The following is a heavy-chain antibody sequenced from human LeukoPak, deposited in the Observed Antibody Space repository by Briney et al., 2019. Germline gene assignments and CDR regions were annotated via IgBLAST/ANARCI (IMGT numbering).Heavy chain of an antibody. D-gene: IGHD1-26*01. CDR2: IKSKTGGGTT. CDR1: GFTFSNAW. J-gene: IGHJ4*02. Sequence: PGGSLRLSCAASGFTFSNAWMSWVRQAPGKGLEWVGRIKSKTGGGTTGYAAPVKDTFTISRDDSKNTLYLQMNSLKTEDTAVYYCTREFPSGSFDYWGQGTLVTVSS. V-gene: IGHV3-15*01. CDR3: TREFPSGSFDY.